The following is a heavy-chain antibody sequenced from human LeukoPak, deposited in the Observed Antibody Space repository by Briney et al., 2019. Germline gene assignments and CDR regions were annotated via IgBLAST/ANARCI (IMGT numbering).Heavy chain of an antibody. J-gene: IGHJ4*02. CDR1: GFTFSTDT. D-gene: IGHD5-18*01. CDR3: ANHITAMVHY. Sequence: GGSLRLSCAASGFTFSTDTMNWVRQAPGKGLEWVSAIAGRGGSTYYADSVKGRFAIFRDSAQNTLYLQMNSLRAEDTAVYYCANHITAMVHYWGQGTLVTVSS. V-gene: IGHV3-23*01. CDR2: IAGRGGST.